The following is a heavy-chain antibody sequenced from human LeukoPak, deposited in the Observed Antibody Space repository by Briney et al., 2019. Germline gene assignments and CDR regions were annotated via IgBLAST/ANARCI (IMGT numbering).Heavy chain of an antibody. CDR1: GGSISSYY. CDR3: TRGSIAYYYMDV. V-gene: IGHV4-59*01. J-gene: IGHJ6*03. CDR2: IYYSGST. Sequence: SETLSLTCTVSGGSISSYYWSWIRQPPGKGLEWIGNIYYSGSTNYNPSLKSRVTISADTSKNQFSLKLSSVTAADTAVYYCTRGSIAYYYMDVWGKGTTVTISS. D-gene: IGHD3-22*01.